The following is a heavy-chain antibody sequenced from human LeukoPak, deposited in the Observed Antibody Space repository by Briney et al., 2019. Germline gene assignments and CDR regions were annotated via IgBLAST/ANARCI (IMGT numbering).Heavy chain of an antibody. Sequence: GGSLRLSCAASGFTFTSYWMSWVRQAPGKGLEWVANIKQDGSEKYYVGSVKGRFTISRDNAKNSLYLQMNSLSAEDTAVYYCARRRYYYDSSGYYYQTYYFDYWGQGTLVTVSS. CDR2: IKQDGSEK. CDR1: GFTFTSYW. CDR3: ARRRYYYDSSGYYYQTYYFDY. J-gene: IGHJ4*02. D-gene: IGHD3-22*01. V-gene: IGHV3-7*01.